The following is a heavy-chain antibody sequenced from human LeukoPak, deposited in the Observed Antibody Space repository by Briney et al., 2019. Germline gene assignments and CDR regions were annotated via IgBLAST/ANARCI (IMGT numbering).Heavy chain of an antibody. CDR1: GFTFSSYA. J-gene: IGHJ4*02. D-gene: IGHD6-6*01. V-gene: IGHV3-30-3*01. CDR3: ARTKYSSSYDY. Sequence: GGSLRLSCAAPGFTFSSYAMHWVRQAAGKGLEWVAVISYDGSNKYYADSVKGRFTISRDNSKNTLYLQMNSLRAEDTAVYYCARTKYSSSYDYWGQGTLVTVSS. CDR2: ISYDGSNK.